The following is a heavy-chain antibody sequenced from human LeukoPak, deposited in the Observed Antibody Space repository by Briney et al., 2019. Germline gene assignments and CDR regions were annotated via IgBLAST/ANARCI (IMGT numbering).Heavy chain of an antibody. J-gene: IGHJ6*03. V-gene: IGHV1-2*02. CDR1: GGTFSSYA. Sequence: GASVKVSCKASGGTFSSYAISWVRQVPGQGLEWMGWINPNSGGTNYAQKFQGRVTMTRDTSISTAYMELSRLRSDDTAVYYCARGHMGSPYCGGDCYMDVWGKGTTVTVSS. CDR2: INPNSGGT. D-gene: IGHD2-21*01. CDR3: ARGHMGSPYCGGDCYMDV.